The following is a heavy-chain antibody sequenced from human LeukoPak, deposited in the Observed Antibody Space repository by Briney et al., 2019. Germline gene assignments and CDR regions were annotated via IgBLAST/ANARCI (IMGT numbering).Heavy chain of an antibody. J-gene: IGHJ3*02. V-gene: IGHV4-38-2*01. CDR3: ARRLEYSSGWYGNDAFDI. Sequence: SETLSLTCAVTGYSISSGYYWGWIRQPPGKGLEWIGSIYHSGSTYYNPSLKSRVTISVDTSKNQFSLKLSSVTAADTAVYYCARRLEYSSGWYGNDAFDIWGQGTMVTVSS. D-gene: IGHD6-19*01. CDR2: IYHSGST. CDR1: GYSISSGYY.